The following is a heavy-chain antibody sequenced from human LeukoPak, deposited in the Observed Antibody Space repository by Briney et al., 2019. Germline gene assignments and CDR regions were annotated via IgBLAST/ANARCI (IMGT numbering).Heavy chain of an antibody. Sequence: SETRSLTCTVSGGSISSYYWSWIRQPPGKGLEWIGYIYYSGSTNYNPSLKSRVTISVDTSKNQFSLKLSSVTAADTAVYYCARSTKWELQFDYWGQGTLVTVSS. CDR2: IYYSGST. CDR3: ARSTKWELQFDY. CDR1: GGSISSYY. V-gene: IGHV4-59*01. D-gene: IGHD1-26*01. J-gene: IGHJ4*02.